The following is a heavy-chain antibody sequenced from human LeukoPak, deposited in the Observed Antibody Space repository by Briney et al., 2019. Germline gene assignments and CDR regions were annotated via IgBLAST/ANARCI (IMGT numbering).Heavy chain of an antibody. CDR1: GFIFSDHY. CDR3: ARPGYCNGGSCSSEDY. V-gene: IGHV3-72*01. Sequence: GGSLRLSCAASGFIFSDHYMDWVRQAPGKGLEWVGRTRNKARSYTTEYAASVKGRFIISRDDSENSLFLQMHSLKTEDTAVYYCARPGYCNGGSCSSEDYWGQGTLVTVSS. J-gene: IGHJ4*02. CDR2: TRNKARSYTT. D-gene: IGHD2-15*01.